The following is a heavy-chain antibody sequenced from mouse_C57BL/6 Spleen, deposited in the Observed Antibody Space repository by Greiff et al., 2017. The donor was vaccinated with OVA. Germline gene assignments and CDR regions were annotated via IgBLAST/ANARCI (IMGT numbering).Heavy chain of an antibody. Sequence: VQLQQSGPELVKPGASVKLSCKASGYTFTSYDINWVKQRPGQGLEWIGWIYPRDGSTTYNEKFKGKATLTVDTSSSTAYMELHSLTSEDSAVYFGAREEGDRDYAMDYWGQGTSVTVSS. CDR2: IYPRDGST. V-gene: IGHV1-85*01. D-gene: IGHD2-13*01. CDR3: AREEGDRDYAMDY. CDR1: GYTFTSYD. J-gene: IGHJ4*01.